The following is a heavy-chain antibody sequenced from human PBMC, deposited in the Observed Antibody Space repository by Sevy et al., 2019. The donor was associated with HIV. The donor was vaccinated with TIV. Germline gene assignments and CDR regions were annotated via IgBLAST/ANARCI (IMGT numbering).Heavy chain of an antibody. J-gene: IGHJ6*02. D-gene: IGHD2-15*01. CDR3: ARDIDGYCGGVSCSYYYYGMDV. CDR1: GFTFSSYS. V-gene: IGHV3-21*01. CDR2: ISSSSSYI. Sequence: GGSLRLSCAASGFTFSSYSMNWVRQAPGKGLEWVSSISSSSSYIYYADSVKGCFTISRDNAKNSLYLQMNSLRAEVTAVYYCARDIDGYCGGVSCSYYYYGMDVWGQGTTVTVSS.